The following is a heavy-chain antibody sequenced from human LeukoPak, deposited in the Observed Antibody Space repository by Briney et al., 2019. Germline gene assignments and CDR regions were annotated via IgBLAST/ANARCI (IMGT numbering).Heavy chain of an antibody. J-gene: IGHJ5*02. CDR3: ARSAVGQQLIRFDP. CDR2: IYYSGST. V-gene: IGHV4-59*01. Sequence: SETLSLTCTVSGGSISPYFWSWIRQPPGRGLKWIGYIYYSGSTTYNPSFKTRVTISVDTSKNQLSLKLTSVTAADTAVYYCARSAVGQQLIRFDPWGQGSLVTVSS. D-gene: IGHD6-13*01. CDR1: GGSISPYF.